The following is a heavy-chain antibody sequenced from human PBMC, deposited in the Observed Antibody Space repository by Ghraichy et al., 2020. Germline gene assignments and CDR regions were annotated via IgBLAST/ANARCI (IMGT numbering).Heavy chain of an antibody. D-gene: IGHD6-13*01. CDR2: MNPNSGNT. V-gene: IGHV1-8*02. CDR3: ARIFDSSSWYYWFDP. CDR1: GGTFSSYA. J-gene: IGHJ5*02. Sequence: ASVKVSCKASGGTFSSYAISWVRQAPGQGLEWMGWMNPNSGNTGYAQKFQGRVTMTRNTSISTAYMELSSLRSEDSAVYYCARIFDSSSWYYWFDPWGQGTLVTVSS.